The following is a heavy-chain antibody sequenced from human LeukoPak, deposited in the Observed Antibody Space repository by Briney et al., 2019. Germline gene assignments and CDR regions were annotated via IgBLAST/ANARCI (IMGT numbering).Heavy chain of an antibody. D-gene: IGHD5-12*01. CDR1: GFTFSSYD. CDR3: ARVSLVATPYFDY. CDR2: TRFDGSDK. Sequence: GGSLRLSCAASGFTFSSYDMHWVRQAPGKGLELVAFTRFDGSDKYYADSVKGRFTIARDSAKNSLYLQMNSLRAEDTAVYYCARVSLVATPYFDYWGQGTLVTVSS. J-gene: IGHJ4*02. V-gene: IGHV3-30*02.